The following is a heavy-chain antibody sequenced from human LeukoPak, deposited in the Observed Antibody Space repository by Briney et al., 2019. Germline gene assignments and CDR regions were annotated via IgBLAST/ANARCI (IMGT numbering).Heavy chain of an antibody. J-gene: IGHJ6*03. CDR1: GYTFTSYY. Sequence: ASVKVSCKASGYTFTSYYMHWVRQTPGQGLEWMGIINPSGGSTSYAQKFQGRVTITRNTSISTAYMELSSLRSEDTAVYYCARGLYYDFWSGFGLKNYYYYMDVWGKGTTVTVSS. CDR2: INPSGGST. D-gene: IGHD3-3*01. CDR3: ARGLYYDFWSGFGLKNYYYYMDV. V-gene: IGHV1-46*01.